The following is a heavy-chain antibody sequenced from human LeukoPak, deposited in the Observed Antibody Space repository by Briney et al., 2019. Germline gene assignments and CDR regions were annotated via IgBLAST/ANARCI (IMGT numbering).Heavy chain of an antibody. CDR1: GFTVSSNY. D-gene: IGHD3-3*01. Sequence: GESLRLSCAASGFTVSSNYMSWVRQAPGKGLEWVAVIYSGGGTYHADSVKGRFTISRDISKNTLYLQMNSLRAEDTAVYFCAGGTICPRYYFDYWGQGTLVTVSS. J-gene: IGHJ4*02. V-gene: IGHV3-66*02. CDR3: AGGTICPRYYFDY. CDR2: IYSGGGT.